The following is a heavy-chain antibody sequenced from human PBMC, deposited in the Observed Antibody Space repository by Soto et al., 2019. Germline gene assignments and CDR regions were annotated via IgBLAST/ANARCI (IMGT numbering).Heavy chain of an antibody. V-gene: IGHV1-18*01. D-gene: IGHD2-15*01. CDR3: ARDPGAASFDF. Sequence: QVHLVQSRAEVKKPGASVKVSCKASGYTFTNYGISWVRQAPGEGLEWVGWINTSNDNKLYAQKLQGRLTLTTDTSTSTAYMDLTTLRSDDTAVYFCARDPGAASFDFWAQGTLVTVSS. CDR1: GYTFTNYG. J-gene: IGHJ4*02. CDR2: INTSNDNK.